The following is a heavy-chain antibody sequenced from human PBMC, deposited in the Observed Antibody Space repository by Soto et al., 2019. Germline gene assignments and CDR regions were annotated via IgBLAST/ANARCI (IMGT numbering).Heavy chain of an antibody. CDR2: ISGSGGST. CDR3: AKESGSYFMYYFDY. Sequence: EVQLLASGGGLVQPGGSLRLSCAASGFTFSSYAMSWVRQAPGKGLGWVSAISGSGGSTYYEESVKGRFTISRDNSKNTLYLQMNSLRAEDTAVYYCAKESGSYFMYYFDYWGQGTLVTVSS. V-gene: IGHV3-23*01. J-gene: IGHJ4*02. D-gene: IGHD1-26*01. CDR1: GFTFSSYA.